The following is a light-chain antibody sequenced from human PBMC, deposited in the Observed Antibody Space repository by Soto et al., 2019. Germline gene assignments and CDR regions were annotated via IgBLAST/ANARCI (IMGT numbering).Light chain of an antibody. CDR2: DTS. Sequence: EIVLTQSPGTLSSSPGEGAPLSCRASQSVNRQVLWYQHRPGQAPRLLIYDTSARAAGIPARFSGSGSATEFTLTISSLQSEDFALYYCQHTLKWPPTFGQGTKVDI. CDR3: QHTLKWPPT. CDR1: QSVNRQ. V-gene: IGKV3-15*01. J-gene: IGKJ1*01.